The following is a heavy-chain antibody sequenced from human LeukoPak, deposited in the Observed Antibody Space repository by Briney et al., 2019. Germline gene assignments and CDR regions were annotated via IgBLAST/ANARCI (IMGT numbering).Heavy chain of an antibody. D-gene: IGHD6-19*01. V-gene: IGHV3-9*01. CDR2: ISWNSGSI. CDR1: GFTFDDYA. J-gene: IGHJ4*02. Sequence: GGSLRLSCAASGFTFDDYAMHWVRQAPGKGLEWVSGISWNSGSIGYADSVKGRFTISRDNAKNSLYLQMNSLRAEDTALYYCAKSPLDSSGWYEVDYWGQGTLVTVPS. CDR3: AKSPLDSSGWYEVDY.